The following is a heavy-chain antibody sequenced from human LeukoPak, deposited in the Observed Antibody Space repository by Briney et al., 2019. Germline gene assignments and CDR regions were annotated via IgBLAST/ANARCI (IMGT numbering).Heavy chain of an antibody. CDR3: AREGGAAMEGYFDY. D-gene: IGHD5-18*01. CDR1: GFTFSSYG. CDR2: IWYDGSNK. J-gene: IGHJ4*02. Sequence: GGSLRLSCAASGFTFSSYGMHWVRQAPGKGLEWVAAIWYDGSNKYYADSVKGRFTISRDNSKNTLYLQMNSLRAEDTAVYYCAREGGAAMEGYFDYWGQGTLVTVSS. V-gene: IGHV3-33*01.